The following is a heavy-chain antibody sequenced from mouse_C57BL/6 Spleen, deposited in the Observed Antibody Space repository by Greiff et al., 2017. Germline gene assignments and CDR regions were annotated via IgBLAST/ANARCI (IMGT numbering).Heavy chain of an antibody. CDR3: ARGHHYGSSLRAMDY. V-gene: IGHV1-69*01. Sequence: QVQLQQPGAELVMPGASVKLSCKASGYTFTSYWMHWVKPRPGQGLEWIGEIDPSDSYTNYNQKFKGKSPLTEDKSSSTAYMQLSSLTSEDSAVYYCARGHHYGSSLRAMDYWGQGTSVTVSS. D-gene: IGHD1-1*01. CDR1: GYTFTSYW. CDR2: IDPSDSYT. J-gene: IGHJ4*01.